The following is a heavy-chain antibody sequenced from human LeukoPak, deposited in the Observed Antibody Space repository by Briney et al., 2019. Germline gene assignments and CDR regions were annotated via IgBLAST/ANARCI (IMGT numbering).Heavy chain of an antibody. CDR1: GYTFGNYA. V-gene: IGHV1-18*01. CDR2: INGDNGDT. Sequence: ASVKVSCKASGYTFGNYAPHWVRQAPGHGLEWMGWINGDNGDTKYSQRLQGRITLTTDASTNTAYLELRSLRSDDTAVYYCAREFGVTGLSNWFDPWGQGSQVTVSS. CDR3: AREFGVTGLSNWFDP. D-gene: IGHD3-9*01. J-gene: IGHJ5*02.